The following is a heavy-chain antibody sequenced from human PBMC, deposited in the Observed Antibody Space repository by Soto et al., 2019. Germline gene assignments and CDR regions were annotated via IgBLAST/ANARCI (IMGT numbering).Heavy chain of an antibody. CDR3: TTDRRSGYDPQFDF. V-gene: IGHV3-15*01. D-gene: IGHD5-12*01. CDR2: XXXXXXXXXX. Sequence: PGGSLRLSCTASGFTFYNTWMSWVRQAPGKGLEWVGXXXXXXXXXXXXYTAPVKGRFTISRDDSQNTLYLQMNSLQTDDTAVYYCTTDRRSGYDPQFDFWGQGTLVTVSS. J-gene: IGHJ4*02. CDR1: GFTFYNTW.